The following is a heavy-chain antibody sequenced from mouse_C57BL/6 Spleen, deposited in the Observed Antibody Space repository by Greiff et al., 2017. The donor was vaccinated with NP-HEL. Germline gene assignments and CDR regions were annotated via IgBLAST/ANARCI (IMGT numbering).Heavy chain of an antibody. J-gene: IGHJ1*03. D-gene: IGHD4-1*01. Sequence: QVQLQQPGTELVKLGASVKLSCKASGYTFTSYWMHWVKQRPGQGLAWIGNINPSNGGTNYNEKFKSKATLTVDKSSSTAYRQLSSLTSEDSAVYYCARNWDYWYFDVWGTGTTVTVSS. CDR1: GYTFTSYW. CDR2: INPSNGGT. V-gene: IGHV1-53*01. CDR3: ARNWDYWYFDV.